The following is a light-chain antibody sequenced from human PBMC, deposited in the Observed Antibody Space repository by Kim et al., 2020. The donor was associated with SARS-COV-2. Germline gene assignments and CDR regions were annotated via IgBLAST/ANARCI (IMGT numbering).Light chain of an antibody. V-gene: IGKV1-27*01. Sequence: SASVGDRVTITCRASQDIANSLAWYQQKPGTVPKVLIYAASTLQSGVPSRFSGSGSGTEFTLTIGSLQTEDVATYYCQKYNSAPWTFGPGTKVE. CDR1: QDIANS. CDR2: AAS. CDR3: QKYNSAPWT. J-gene: IGKJ1*01.